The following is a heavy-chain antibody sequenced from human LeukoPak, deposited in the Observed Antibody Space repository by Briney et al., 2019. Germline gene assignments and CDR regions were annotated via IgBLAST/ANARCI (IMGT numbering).Heavy chain of an antibody. Sequence: GGSLRLSCAASGFTFSSYAMHWVRQAPGKGLEWVAVISYDGSNKYYADSVKGRFTISRDNSKNTLYLQMNSLRAEDTAVYYCARDPALVEMATRLDYCGQGTLVTVSS. CDR3: ARDPALVEMATRLDY. D-gene: IGHD5-24*01. CDR2: ISYDGSNK. CDR1: GFTFSSYA. V-gene: IGHV3-30-3*01. J-gene: IGHJ4*02.